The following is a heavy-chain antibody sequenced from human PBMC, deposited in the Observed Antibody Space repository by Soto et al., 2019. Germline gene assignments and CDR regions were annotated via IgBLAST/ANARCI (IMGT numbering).Heavy chain of an antibody. CDR3: ARHGSN. J-gene: IGHJ4*02. V-gene: IGHV4-39*01. Sequence: SETLSLTCTVSGVSISNSSYYWGWIRRPPGKGLEWIGTIYYSEITYYNPSLKSRVTISVDTSKNQFSLELTSVTAADTAVYYCARHGSNWGQGTLVTVSS. CDR1: GVSISNSSYY. CDR2: IYYSEIT.